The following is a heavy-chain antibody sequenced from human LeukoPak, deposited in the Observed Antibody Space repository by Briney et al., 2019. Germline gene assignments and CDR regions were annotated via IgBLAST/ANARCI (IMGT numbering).Heavy chain of an antibody. V-gene: IGHV1-8*01. CDR2: MNPNSGAT. CDR3: ARAPSSWGFDY. D-gene: IGHD7-27*01. Sequence: ASVKVSCKASGYTFTSYDFNWLRQATGQGPEWMGWMNPNSGATGYAQKFQGRVTMTRSASINTAYMELTNLRSEDTAVYYCARAPSSWGFDYWGQGTLVTVSS. J-gene: IGHJ4*02. CDR1: GYTFTSYD.